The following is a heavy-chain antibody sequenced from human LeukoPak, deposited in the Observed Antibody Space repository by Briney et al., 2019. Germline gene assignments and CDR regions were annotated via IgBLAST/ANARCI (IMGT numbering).Heavy chain of an antibody. J-gene: IGHJ3*02. CDR2: IKQDGSEK. CDR3: TTQNMIVVVTDAFDI. V-gene: IGHV3-7*03. D-gene: IGHD3-22*01. Sequence: GGSLRLSCAASGFTFSSYWMSWVRQAPGKGLEWVANIKQDGSEKYYVDSVKGRFTISRDNAKNSPYLQMNSLKTEDTAVYYCTTQNMIVVVTDAFDIWGQGTMVTVSS. CDR1: GFTFSSYW.